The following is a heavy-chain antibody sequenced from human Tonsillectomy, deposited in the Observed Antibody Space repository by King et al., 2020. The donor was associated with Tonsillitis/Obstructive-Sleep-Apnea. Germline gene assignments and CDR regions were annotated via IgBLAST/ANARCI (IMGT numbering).Heavy chain of an antibody. CDR2: IYYSGST. V-gene: IGHV4-59*01. CDR1: GGSISSYY. CDR3: ARGRGYSYGYYFDY. Sequence: QLQESGPGLVKPSETLSLTCTVSGGSISSYYWSWIRQPPGKGLEGIGYIYYSGSTNYNPSLKSRVNISVDTSKNQFSLRLTSVTAADTAVYYCARGRGYSYGYYFDYWGQGTLVTVSS. D-gene: IGHD5-18*01. J-gene: IGHJ4*02.